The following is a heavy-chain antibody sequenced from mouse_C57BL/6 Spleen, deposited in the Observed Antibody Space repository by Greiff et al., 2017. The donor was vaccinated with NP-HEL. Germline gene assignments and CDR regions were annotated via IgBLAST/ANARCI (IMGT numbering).Heavy chain of an antibody. J-gene: IGHJ4*01. CDR2: IWRGGST. CDR1: GFSLTSYG. CDR3: ARKGYDGYAMDY. Sequence: VHLVESGPGLVQPSQSLSITCTVSGFSLTSYGVHWVRQSPGKGLEWLGVIWRGGSTDYNAAFISRLSISKDNSKSQVFFKMNSLQADDTAIYYCARKGYDGYAMDYWGQGTSVTVSS. D-gene: IGHD2-2*01. V-gene: IGHV2-2*01.